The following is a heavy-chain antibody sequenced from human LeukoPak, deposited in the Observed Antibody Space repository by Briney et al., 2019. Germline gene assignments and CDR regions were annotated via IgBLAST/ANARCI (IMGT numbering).Heavy chain of an antibody. Sequence: PGGSLRLSCAASGFTVSSNYMSWVRQAPGKGLEWVSVIYSGGSTYYEDSVMGRFTIYRDNTKTSLYLQMNSLRAEDTAVYYCARDLVQYSYGSGSPAGYWGQGTLVTVSS. CDR2: IYSGGST. CDR3: ARDLVQYSYGSGSPAGY. J-gene: IGHJ4*02. CDR1: GFTVSSNY. V-gene: IGHV3-66*01. D-gene: IGHD3-10*01.